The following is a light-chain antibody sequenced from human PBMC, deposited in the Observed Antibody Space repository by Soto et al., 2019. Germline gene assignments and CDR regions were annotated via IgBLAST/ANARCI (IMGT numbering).Light chain of an antibody. CDR3: SSYAGFNTVI. J-gene: IGLJ2*01. Sequence: QSALTQTASVSGSPGQSITISCTGTSSDVGSYNLVSWYQQHPGKAPKLMISAVTKRPAGVSSRFSGSKSGNTASLTISGLQAEDEADYYCSSYAGFNTVIFGGGTKVTVL. V-gene: IGLV2-23*02. CDR1: SSDVGSYNL. CDR2: AVT.